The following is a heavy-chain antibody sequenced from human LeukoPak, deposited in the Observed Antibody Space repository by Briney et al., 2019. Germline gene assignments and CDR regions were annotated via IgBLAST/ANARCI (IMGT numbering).Heavy chain of an antibody. CDR1: GFRFVDYA. CDR2: ASGGGGVT. Sequence: PGGSLRLSCATSGFRFVDYAMMWVRQAPGKGLEWISGASGGGGVTKHADSVKGRFTISRDNSKNSLYLQMNSLRVEETPVYYCARGRFLEWFNTHNFFDPWGQGTLVTVTS. D-gene: IGHD3-3*01. CDR3: ARGRFLEWFNTHNFFDP. J-gene: IGHJ5*02. V-gene: IGHV3-23*01.